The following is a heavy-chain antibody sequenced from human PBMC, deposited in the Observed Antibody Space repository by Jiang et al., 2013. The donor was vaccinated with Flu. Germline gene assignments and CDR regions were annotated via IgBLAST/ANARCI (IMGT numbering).Heavy chain of an antibody. CDR2: IYPGDSDT. J-gene: IGHJ3*02. V-gene: IGHV5-51*01. D-gene: IGHD3-10*01. CDR3: ARQRGGDAFDI. CDR1: GYSFSTYW. Sequence: GAEVKKPGESLKISCKGSGYSFSTYWIGWVRQTPGKGLEWMGIIYPGDSDTRYSPSSQGQVTISADKSISTAYLQWSDLKASDTALYYCARQRGGDAFDIWGQGTMVTVSS.